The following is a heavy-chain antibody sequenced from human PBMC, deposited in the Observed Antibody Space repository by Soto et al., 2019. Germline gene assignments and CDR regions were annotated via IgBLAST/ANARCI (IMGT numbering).Heavy chain of an antibody. CDR1: GYSFTSYW. V-gene: IGHV5-10-1*01. D-gene: IGHD5-18*01. J-gene: IGHJ6*02. Sequence: VESLKISCKGSGYSFTSYWIGWVRQMPGKGLEWMGRIDPSDSYTNYSPSFQGHVTISADKSISTAYLQWSSLKASDTAMYYCARPGAMVSPAGMDVWGQGTTVTVS. CDR3: ARPGAMVSPAGMDV. CDR2: IDPSDSYT.